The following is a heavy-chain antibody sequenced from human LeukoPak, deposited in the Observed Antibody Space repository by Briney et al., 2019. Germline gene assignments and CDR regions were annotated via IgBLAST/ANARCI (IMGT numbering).Heavy chain of an antibody. D-gene: IGHD1-20*01. Sequence: GESLKISCKGSGYSFTNYWIGWVRQMPGKGRQWMGLIYPGGSGSKYSPSFQGQVTMSADKSINTAYLQWSSLKASDTAMYYCARLGITGTTLSYFDYWGQGTLVTVSS. J-gene: IGHJ4*02. V-gene: IGHV5-51*01. CDR3: ARLGITGTTLSYFDY. CDR1: GYSFTNYW. CDR2: IYPGGSGS.